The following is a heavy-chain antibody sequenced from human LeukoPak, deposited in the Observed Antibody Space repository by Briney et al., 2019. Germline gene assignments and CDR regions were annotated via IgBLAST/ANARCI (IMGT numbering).Heavy chain of an antibody. J-gene: IGHJ4*02. CDR2: FGGSGSNT. CDR1: GFTFSNYA. D-gene: IGHD3-10*01. V-gene: IGHV3-23*01. CDR3: ARGGVDYYGSGTYYLMYYFDY. Sequence: PGGSLRLSCAASGFTFSNYAMSWVRHAPEKGLEWVSGFGGSGSNTYYADSVKGRFTISRDNSKNTLYLQMNSLRAEDTAVYFCARGGVDYYGSGTYYLMYYFDYWGQGALVTVSS.